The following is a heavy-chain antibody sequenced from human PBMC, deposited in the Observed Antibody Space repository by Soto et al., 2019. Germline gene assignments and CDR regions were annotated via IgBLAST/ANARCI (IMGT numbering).Heavy chain of an antibody. Sequence: QTLSLTCAISGDSVSSNTAAWNWIRQSPSRGLEWLGRTYYRSRWYNDYAVSVKSRITINPDTSKNQFSLQLNSVTPEDTAVYYCARSPTGWLVTRGAAFDIWGTATMV. V-gene: IGHV6-1*01. CDR2: TYYRSRWYN. CDR1: GDSVSSNTAA. CDR3: ARSPTGWLVTRGAAFDI. D-gene: IGHD6-19*01. J-gene: IGHJ3*02.